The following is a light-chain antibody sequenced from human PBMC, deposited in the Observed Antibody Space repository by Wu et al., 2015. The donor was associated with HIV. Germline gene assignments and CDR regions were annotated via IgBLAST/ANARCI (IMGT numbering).Light chain of an antibody. CDR2: GAS. J-gene: IGKJ2*01. CDR1: QSVSSSY. CDR3: QQYGSS. V-gene: IGKV3-20*01. Sequence: EIVMTQSPATLSVSPGERATLSCRASQSVSSSYLAWYQQKPGQAPRLLIYGASSRATGIPDRFSGSGSGTDFTLTISRLEPEDFAVYYCQQYGSSFGQGTKLE.